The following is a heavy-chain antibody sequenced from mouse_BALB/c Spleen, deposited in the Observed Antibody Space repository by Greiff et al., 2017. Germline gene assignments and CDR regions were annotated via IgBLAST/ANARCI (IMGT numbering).Heavy chain of an antibody. CDR3: AREVGSNPWFAY. J-gene: IGHJ3*01. CDR2: IYPGDGDT. CDR1: GYAFSSSW. V-gene: IGHV1-82*01. Sequence: QVQLQQSGPELVKPGASVKISCKASGYAFSSSWMNWVKQRPGQGLEWIGRIYPGDGDTNYNGKFKGKATLTADKSSSTAYMQLSSLTSVDSAVYFCAREVGSNPWFAYWGQGTLVTVSA. D-gene: IGHD1-1*01.